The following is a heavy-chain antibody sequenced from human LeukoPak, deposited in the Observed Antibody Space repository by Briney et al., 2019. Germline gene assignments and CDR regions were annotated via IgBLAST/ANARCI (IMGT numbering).Heavy chain of an antibody. CDR1: GYSISSGYY. CDR3: AREYCSSTSCYFGDWFDP. Sequence: SETLSLTCAVSGYSISSGYYWGWIRQPPGKGLEWIGSIYHSGSTYYNPSLKSRVTISVDTSKNQFSLKLSSVTAADTAVYYCAREYCSSTSCYFGDWFDPWGQGTLVTVSS. D-gene: IGHD2-2*01. V-gene: IGHV4-38-2*02. J-gene: IGHJ5*02. CDR2: IYHSGST.